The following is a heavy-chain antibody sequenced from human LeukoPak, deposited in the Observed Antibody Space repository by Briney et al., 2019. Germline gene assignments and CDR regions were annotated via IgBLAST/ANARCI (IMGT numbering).Heavy chain of an antibody. CDR2: IRYDASNK. CDR3: AKDREPYLDSIIYPLFFDY. J-gene: IGHJ4*02. D-gene: IGHD3-22*01. V-gene: IGHV3-30*02. Sequence: GGSLRLSCAASGFTFSTYGMHWVRQAPGKGLEWVAYIRYDASNKYYADSVKGRCTISRDNSRDTLSLQLNNLRVEDTAVYYCAKDREPYLDSIIYPLFFDYWGQGALVTLSS. CDR1: GFTFSTYG.